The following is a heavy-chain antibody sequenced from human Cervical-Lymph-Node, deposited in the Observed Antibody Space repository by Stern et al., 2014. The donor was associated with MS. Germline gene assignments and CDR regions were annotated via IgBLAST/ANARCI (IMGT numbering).Heavy chain of an antibody. CDR2: IIPMFGTT. CDR1: GDTFINFG. Sequence: VNLVESGAEVKKPGSSVKVSCTASGDTFINFGISWVRQAPGQGLEWIGGIIPMFGTTEYVQKFQGRVSISADESANTVYMELSSLRSEDTAVYYCARDNDDNGMDVWGQGTTVTVSS. D-gene: IGHD1-1*01. CDR3: ARDNDDNGMDV. V-gene: IGHV1-69*01. J-gene: IGHJ6*02.